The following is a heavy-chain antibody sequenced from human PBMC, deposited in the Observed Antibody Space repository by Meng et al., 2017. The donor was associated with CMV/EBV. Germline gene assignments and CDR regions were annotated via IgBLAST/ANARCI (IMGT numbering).Heavy chain of an antibody. Sequence: LTCAVSCDSISRNLWWRWVRQPPGKGLEWIGEISYSGDTTYNPSLQSRATISSDTTNNRFSLRLHSVTAADTGVYFCARSPGFWSLDYWGRGTLVTVSS. V-gene: IGHV4-4*01. D-gene: IGHD2-8*02. J-gene: IGHJ4*02. CDR2: ISYSGDT. CDR3: ARSPGFWSLDY. CDR1: CDSISRNLW.